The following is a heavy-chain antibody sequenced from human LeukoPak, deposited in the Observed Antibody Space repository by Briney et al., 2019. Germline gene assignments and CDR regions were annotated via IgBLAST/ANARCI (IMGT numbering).Heavy chain of an antibody. D-gene: IGHD6-13*01. CDR1: GGVFSSYA. V-gene: IGHV1-69*01. Sequence: ASVKVSCKASGGVFSSYATSWVRQGPGQGLEWMGGIIPIFGTANYAQKFQGRVTITADESTSTVYMELSSLRSEDTAVYYCARVHGYSRSWPFDYWGQGTLVTVSS. CDR3: ARVHGYSRSWPFDY. J-gene: IGHJ4*02. CDR2: IIPIFGTA.